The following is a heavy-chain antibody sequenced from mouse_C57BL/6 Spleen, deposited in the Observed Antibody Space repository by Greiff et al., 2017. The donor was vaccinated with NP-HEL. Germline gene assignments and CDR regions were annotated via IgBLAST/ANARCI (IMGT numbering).Heavy chain of an antibody. Sequence: VQLQESGPELVKPGASVKISCKASGYAFSSSWMNWVKQRPGKGLEWIGRIYPGDGDTNYNGKFKGKSTLTADKSSSTAYMQLSSLTSEDSAVYFGGRGDYYWDFDVWGTGTTVTVSS. V-gene: IGHV1-82*01. CDR3: GRGDYYWDFDV. CDR2: IYPGDGDT. CDR1: GYAFSSSW. D-gene: IGHD2-4*01. J-gene: IGHJ1*03.